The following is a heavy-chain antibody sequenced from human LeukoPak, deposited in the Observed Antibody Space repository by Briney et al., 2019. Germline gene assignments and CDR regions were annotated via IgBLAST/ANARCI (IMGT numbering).Heavy chain of an antibody. V-gene: IGHV5-51*01. CDR1: GYSFTSYW. Sequence: GESLKISCKGSGYSFTSYWIGWVRQMPGKGLEWMGIIYPGDSDTRYSPSFQGLVTISADKSISPAYLQESSLKASDTTMYYCARLWDYYDRSGHLNYFDYWGQGSLVTVSS. CDR2: IYPGDSDT. J-gene: IGHJ4*02. D-gene: IGHD3-22*01. CDR3: ARLWDYYDRSGHLNYFDY.